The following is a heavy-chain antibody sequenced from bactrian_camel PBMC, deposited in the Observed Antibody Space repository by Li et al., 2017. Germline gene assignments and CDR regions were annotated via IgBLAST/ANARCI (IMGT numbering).Heavy chain of an antibody. CDR1: VTSYNTNF. J-gene: IGHJ4*01. V-gene: IGHV3-2*01. CDR2: IPTGDGLLYSP. D-gene: IGHD5*01. Sequence: HVQLVESGGGSVQEGGSLRLSCAASVTSYNTNFMGWFRQVPGEGREPVACIPTGDGLLYSPLYARSVKGRFTISRGDAKNTLDLQLDSLQPEDTAMYYCAVLSQFNHCRGVLVGIWQQYASWGQGTQVTVS. CDR3: AVLSQFNHCRGVLVGIWQQYAS.